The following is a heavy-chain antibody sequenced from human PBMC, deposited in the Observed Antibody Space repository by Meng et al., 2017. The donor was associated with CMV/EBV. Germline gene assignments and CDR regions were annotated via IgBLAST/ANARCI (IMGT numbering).Heavy chain of an antibody. Sequence: GGSLRLSCAASGFTFSSYWMSWVRQAPGKGLEWVANIKQDGSEKYYVDSVKGRFTISRDNAKNSLYLQMTSLRAEDTAVYYCARDCSSTSCWGIWYYGMDVWGQGTTVTVSS. V-gene: IGHV3-7*01. D-gene: IGHD2-2*01. J-gene: IGHJ6*02. CDR3: ARDCSSTSCWGIWYYGMDV. CDR2: IKQDGSEK. CDR1: GFTFSSYW.